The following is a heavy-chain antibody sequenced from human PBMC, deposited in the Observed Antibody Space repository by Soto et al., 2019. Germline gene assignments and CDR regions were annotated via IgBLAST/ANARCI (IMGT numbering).Heavy chain of an antibody. J-gene: IGHJ2*01. D-gene: IGHD3-9*01. Sequence: GGSLRLSCAASGFTFSSYSMNWVRQAPGKGLEWVSYISSSSSTIYYADSVKGRVTITRDNAKNSLYLQMNSLSAEDTAVYYGARSDWDSPYWYFDLWGRGTLVTVSS. CDR3: ARSDWDSPYWYFDL. CDR2: ISSSSSTI. CDR1: GFTFSSYS. V-gene: IGHV3-48*04.